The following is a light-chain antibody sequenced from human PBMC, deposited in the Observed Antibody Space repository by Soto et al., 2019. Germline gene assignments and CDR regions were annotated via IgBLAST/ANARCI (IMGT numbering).Light chain of an antibody. J-gene: IGLJ1*01. V-gene: IGLV2-14*01. CDR1: SSDVGGYNY. Sequence: ALTHPASGSGSPGQSISITCTGTSSDVGGYNYVSWYQQHPGKAPKLMIYDVSNRPSGVSNRFSGSKSGNTASLTISGLQAEDEADYYCSSYTSSSTPYVFGTGTKVTVL. CDR2: DVS. CDR3: SSYTSSSTPYV.